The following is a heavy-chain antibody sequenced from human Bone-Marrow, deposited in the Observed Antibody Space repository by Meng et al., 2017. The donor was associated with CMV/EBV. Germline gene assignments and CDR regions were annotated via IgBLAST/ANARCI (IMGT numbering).Heavy chain of an antibody. CDR1: YTFTGYY. V-gene: IGHV1-2*02. D-gene: IGHD2-2*01. CDR2: INPNSGGT. CDR3: ARDDIAVVPAAMQTDY. J-gene: IGHJ4*02. Sequence: YTFTGYYMHWVRQAPGQGLEWMGWINPNSGGTNYAQKFQGRVTMTRDTSISTAYMELSRLRSDDTAVYYCARDDIAVVPAAMQTDYWGQGTLVTVSS.